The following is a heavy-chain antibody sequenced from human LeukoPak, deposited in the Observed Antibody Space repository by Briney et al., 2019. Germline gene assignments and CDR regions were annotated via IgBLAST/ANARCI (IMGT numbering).Heavy chain of an antibody. D-gene: IGHD3-22*01. CDR1: GFTFSSYG. CDR3: ASSMIVGRFDY. Sequence: PGGSLRLSCAASGFTFSSYGMHWVRQAPGKGLEWVAVISYDGSNKYYADSVKGQFTISRDNSKNTLYLQMNSLRAEDTAVYYCASSMIVGRFDYWGQGTLVTVSS. J-gene: IGHJ4*02. V-gene: IGHV3-30*03. CDR2: ISYDGSNK.